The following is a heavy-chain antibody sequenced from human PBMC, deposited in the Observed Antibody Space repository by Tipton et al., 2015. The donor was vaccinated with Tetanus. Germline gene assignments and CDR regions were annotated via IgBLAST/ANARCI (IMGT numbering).Heavy chain of an antibody. Sequence: QVQLVQSGAEVKKPGASVKVSCKASGDTFSRYVFSWVRQAPGQGLEWMGGIIPLYGTANYAQKFRDRATITADEATSTAYMELNSLRSEDTAVYYCARGHIPYYYDSTPYWGQGTLVTVSS. CDR3: ARGHIPYYYDSTPY. CDR1: GDTFSRYV. V-gene: IGHV1-69*01. CDR2: IIPLYGTA. J-gene: IGHJ4*02. D-gene: IGHD3-22*01.